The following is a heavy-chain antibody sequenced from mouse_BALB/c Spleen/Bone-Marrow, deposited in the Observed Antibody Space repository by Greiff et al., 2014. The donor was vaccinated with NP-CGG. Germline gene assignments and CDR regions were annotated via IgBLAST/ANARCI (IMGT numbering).Heavy chain of an antibody. CDR1: GYTFTNYT. V-gene: IGHV1-4*01. CDR2: IVPSSDYT. J-gene: IGHJ3*01. CDR3: AREARTGAWFAY. D-gene: IGHD4-1*01. Sequence: VQLQESGAELARPGASAKMSCKASGYTFTNYTMQWIRQRPGQGLEWIGYIVPSSDYTNYNQNFKDKATLTADKSSSTAYMQLNSLTSEDFAVYYCAREARTGAWFAYWGQGTLVTVSA.